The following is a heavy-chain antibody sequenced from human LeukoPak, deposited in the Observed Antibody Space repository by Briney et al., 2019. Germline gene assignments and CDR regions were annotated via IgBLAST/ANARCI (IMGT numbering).Heavy chain of an antibody. CDR2: IYTSGST. J-gene: IGHJ4*02. D-gene: IGHD5-12*01. CDR3: ARAVDSGYDYGYYFDH. CDR1: GGSISSGSYY. V-gene: IGHV4-61*02. Sequence: SQTLSLTCTVSGGSISSGSYYWSWIRQPAGKGLEWIGRIYTSGSTNYNPSLKSRVTISVDTSKNQFSLKLSSVTAADTAVYYCARAVDSGYDYGYYFDHWGQGTLVTVSS.